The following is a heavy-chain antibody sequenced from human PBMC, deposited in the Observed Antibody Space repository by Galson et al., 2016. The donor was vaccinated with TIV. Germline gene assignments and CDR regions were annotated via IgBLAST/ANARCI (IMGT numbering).Heavy chain of an antibody. CDR2: INPIFGTA. V-gene: IGHV1-69*13. CDR3: ARGRGYYFGSGSPYFDY. J-gene: IGHJ4*02. D-gene: IGHD3-10*01. CDR1: GGTFSNFV. Sequence: VKVSCKASGGTFSNFVISWVRQAPGQGLEWMGSINPIFGTANYAQKFQGRVTITADTSTSTIYMELSSLRSEDTAVYYCARGRGYYFGSGSPYFDYWGQGSLVTVSS.